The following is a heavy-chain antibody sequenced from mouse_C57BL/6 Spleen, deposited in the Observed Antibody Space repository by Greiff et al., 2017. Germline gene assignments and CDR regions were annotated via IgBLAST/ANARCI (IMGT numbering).Heavy chain of an antibody. Sequence: VKLQESGPELVKPGASVKISCKASGYAFSSSWMNWVQQRPGKGLEWIGRIYPGDGDTNYNGKFKGKATLTADKSSSTAYMQLSSLTSEDSAVYFCANDYDVPWFAYWGQGTLVTVSA. V-gene: IGHV1-82*01. CDR1: GYAFSSSW. CDR3: ANDYDVPWFAY. J-gene: IGHJ3*01. CDR2: IYPGDGDT. D-gene: IGHD2-4*01.